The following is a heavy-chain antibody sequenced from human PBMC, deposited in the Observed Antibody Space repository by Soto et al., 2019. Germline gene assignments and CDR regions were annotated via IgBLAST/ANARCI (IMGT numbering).Heavy chain of an antibody. D-gene: IGHD2-21*02. J-gene: IGHJ4*02. CDR2: ITSTSTYI. V-gene: IGHV3-21*01. CDR1: GFTFSSYT. CDR3: ARDGARDRGDKGFDY. Sequence: EVQLVESGGGLVRPGGSLRLSCAASGFTFSSYTMHWVRQAPGKGLEWVPSITSTSTYIYYTDSLKGRFTISRDNANNSLFLQMNNLGPGDTAVYYCARDGARDRGDKGFDYWGQGTVVTVSS.